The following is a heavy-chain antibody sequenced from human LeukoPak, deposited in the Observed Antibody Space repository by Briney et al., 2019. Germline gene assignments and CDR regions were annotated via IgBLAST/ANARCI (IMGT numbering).Heavy chain of an antibody. CDR1: GFTFSNYL. Sequence: PGGSLRLSCAASGFTFSNYLMRWVRQAPGKGLEWVSSISDNGGATYYADSVKGRLTIPRDNSKNTLYFQMSSLRAEDTAVYYCARRQGLYFDYWGQGTLVTVSS. J-gene: IGHJ4*02. CDR2: ISDNGGAT. CDR3: ARRQGLYFDY. D-gene: IGHD1-1*01. V-gene: IGHV3-23*01.